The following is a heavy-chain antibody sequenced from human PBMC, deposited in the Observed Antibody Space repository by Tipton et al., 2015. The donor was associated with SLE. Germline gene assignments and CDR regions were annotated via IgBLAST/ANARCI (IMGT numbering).Heavy chain of an antibody. CDR2: IYHSGST. V-gene: IGHV4-30-2*01. Sequence: LSLTCAVSGGSISSGGYSWSWIRQPPGKGLEWIGYIYHSGSTYYNPSLKSRVTISVDRSKNQFSLKLSSVTAADTAVYYCARVAGIAAAGYFDYWGQGTLVTVSS. CDR3: ARVAGIAAAGYFDY. J-gene: IGHJ4*02. D-gene: IGHD6-13*01. CDR1: GGSISSGGYS.